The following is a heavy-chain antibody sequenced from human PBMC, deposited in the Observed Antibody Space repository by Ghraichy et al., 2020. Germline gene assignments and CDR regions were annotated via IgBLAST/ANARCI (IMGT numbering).Heavy chain of an antibody. V-gene: IGHV3-23*01. D-gene: IGHD3-22*01. CDR3: AKDRGYRRDDSSGDFYL. CDR1: GFTFSSYA. CDR2: ISGSGGST. J-gene: IGHJ2*01. Sequence: GGSLRLSCAASGFTFSSYAMSWVRQAPGKGLEWVSAISGSGGSTYYADSVKGRFTISRDNSKNTLYLQMNSLRAEDTAVYYCAKDRGYRRDDSSGDFYLWGRCTLVTVSS.